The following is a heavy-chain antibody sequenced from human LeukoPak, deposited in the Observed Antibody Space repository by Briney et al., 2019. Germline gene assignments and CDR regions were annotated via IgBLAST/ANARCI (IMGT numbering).Heavy chain of an antibody. CDR1: GFTFSSYS. Sequence: GGSLRLSCAASGFTFSSYSMNWVRQAPGKGLEWVSYISSSSSTIYYADSVKGRFTISRDNAKNSLYLRVNSLRDEDTGVYYCARDPYGSGSHWGQGTLVTVSS. V-gene: IGHV3-48*02. D-gene: IGHD3-10*01. J-gene: IGHJ4*02. CDR3: ARDPYGSGSH. CDR2: ISSSSSTI.